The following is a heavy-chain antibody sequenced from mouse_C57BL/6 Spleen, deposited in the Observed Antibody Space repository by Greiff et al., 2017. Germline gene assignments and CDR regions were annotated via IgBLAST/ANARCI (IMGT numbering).Heavy chain of an antibody. CDR2: IDPSDSET. D-gene: IGHD2-5*01. J-gene: IGHJ4*01. V-gene: IGHV1-52*01. CDR3: ARAYYSNLYYYAMDS. Sequence: VQLQQPGAELVRPGSSVKLSCKASGYTFTSYWMHWVKQRPIQGLEWIGNIDPSDSETHYNQKFKDKATLTVDKSSTTAYMQLSSLTSEVSAVYYCARAYYSNLYYYAMDSWGQVTSVTVSS. CDR1: GYTFTSYW.